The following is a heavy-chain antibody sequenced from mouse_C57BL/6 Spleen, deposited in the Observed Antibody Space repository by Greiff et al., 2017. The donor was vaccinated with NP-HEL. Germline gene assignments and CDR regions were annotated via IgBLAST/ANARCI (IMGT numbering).Heavy chain of an antibody. CDR2: ISYDGSN. V-gene: IGHV3-6*01. D-gene: IGHD2-4*01. Sequence: EVQLQESGPGLVKPSQSLSLTCSVTGYSITSGYYWNWIRQFPGNKLEWMGYISYDGSNNYNPSLKNRISITRDTSKNQFFLKLNSVTTEDTATYYCARGGDDYDGGAYYFDYWGQGTTLTVSS. CDR3: ARGGDDYDGGAYYFDY. J-gene: IGHJ2*01. CDR1: GYSITSGYY.